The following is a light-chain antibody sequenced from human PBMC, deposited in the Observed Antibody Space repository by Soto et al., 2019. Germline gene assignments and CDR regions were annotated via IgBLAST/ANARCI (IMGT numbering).Light chain of an antibody. CDR2: AAS. V-gene: IGKV1-12*01. CDR1: QDISSW. CDR3: QQGDSFPFT. Sequence: DIQMTQSPSSVSASVGDRVTITCRASQDISSWVAWYQQKPGKAPKLLISAASNLQSGVPRRFSGSGSGTDFTLIISSLQPENFANYFCQQGDSFPFTFGGGTKVASK. J-gene: IGKJ4*01.